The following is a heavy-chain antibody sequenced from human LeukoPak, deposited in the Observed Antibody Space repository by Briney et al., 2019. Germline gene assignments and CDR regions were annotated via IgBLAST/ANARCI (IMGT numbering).Heavy chain of an antibody. CDR1: GYTFTGYY. J-gene: IGHJ5*02. Sequence: ASVKVSCKASGYTFTGYYMHWVRQAPGQGLEWMGIINPSGGSTSYAQKFQGRVTMTRDTSTSTVYMELSSLRSEDTAVYYCARSFSNENWFDPWGQGTLVTVSS. CDR3: ARSFSNENWFDP. V-gene: IGHV1-46*01. D-gene: IGHD1-1*01. CDR2: INPSGGST.